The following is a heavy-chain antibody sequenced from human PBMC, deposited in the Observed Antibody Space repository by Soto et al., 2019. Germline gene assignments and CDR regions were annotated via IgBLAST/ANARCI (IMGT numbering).Heavy chain of an antibody. CDR3: ARARYGDYVLDY. V-gene: IGHV3-30*03. Sequence: QPGGSLRLSCAASGFTFSSYGMHWVRQAPGKGLEWVAVISYDGSNKYYADSVKGRFTISRDNSKNTLYLQMNSLRAEDTAVYYCARARYGDYVLDYWGQGTLVTVSS. J-gene: IGHJ4*02. CDR1: GFTFSSYG. CDR2: ISYDGSNK. D-gene: IGHD4-17*01.